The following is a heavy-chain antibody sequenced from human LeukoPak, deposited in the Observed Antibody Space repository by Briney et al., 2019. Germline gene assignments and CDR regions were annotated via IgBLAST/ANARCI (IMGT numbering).Heavy chain of an antibody. J-gene: IGHJ5*02. D-gene: IGHD3-22*01. CDR3: ARLKPTYYSDSSGFDH. Sequence: SETLSLTCAVYGGSFSGYSWNWVRQPPGQGLEWIGEINHSGSTNYNPSLKSRVTVSVHTSKNQFSLKLTSVTAADTAVYYCARLKPTYYSDSSGFDHWGQGTLVTVSS. V-gene: IGHV4-34*01. CDR1: GGSFSGYS. CDR2: INHSGST.